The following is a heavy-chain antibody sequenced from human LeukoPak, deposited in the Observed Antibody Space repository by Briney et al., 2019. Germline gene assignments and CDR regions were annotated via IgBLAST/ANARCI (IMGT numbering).Heavy chain of an antibody. J-gene: IGHJ4*02. CDR3: ARQQLVLKYFAY. Sequence: SETLSLTCTVSGGSISSSSYYWGWIRQPPGKGLEWIGSIHYSGSTYYKSSLKRRVTISVDTSKNPFSLKLTSVTAADTAVYYCARQQLVLKYFAYWGQGTLVTVSS. D-gene: IGHD6-13*01. V-gene: IGHV4-39*01. CDR2: IHYSGST. CDR1: GGSISSSSYY.